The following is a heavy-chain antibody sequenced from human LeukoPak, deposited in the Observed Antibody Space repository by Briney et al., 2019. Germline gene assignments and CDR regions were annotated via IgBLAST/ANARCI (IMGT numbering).Heavy chain of an antibody. Sequence: SETLSLTCAVYGGSFSGYYWSWIRQPPGKGLEWIGEINHSGSTNYNPSLKSRVTISVDTSKNQFSLKLSSVTAADTAVYYCARGRIVGATGGFDYWGQGTLVTVSS. CDR3: ARGRIVGATGGFDY. CDR2: INHSGST. V-gene: IGHV4-34*01. J-gene: IGHJ4*02. D-gene: IGHD1-26*01. CDR1: GGSFSGYY.